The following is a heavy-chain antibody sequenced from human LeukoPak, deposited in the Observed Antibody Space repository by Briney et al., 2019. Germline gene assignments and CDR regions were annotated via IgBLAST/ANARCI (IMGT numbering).Heavy chain of an antibody. D-gene: IGHD1-26*01. CDR2: IIPIFGTA. CDR3: ARDPLEDTGSYGIDY. J-gene: IGHJ4*02. V-gene: IGHV1-69*05. CDR1: GGTFSSYA. Sequence: SVKVSCKASGGTFSSYAISWVRQAPGQGLEWMGGIIPIFGTANYAQKFQGRVTITTDESTSTAYMELSSLRSDDTAVYYCARDPLEDTGSYGIDYWGQGTLVTVSS.